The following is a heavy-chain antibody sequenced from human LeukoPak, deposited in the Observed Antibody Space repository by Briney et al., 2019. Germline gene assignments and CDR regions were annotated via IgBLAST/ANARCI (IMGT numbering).Heavy chain of an antibody. D-gene: IGHD5-18*01. Sequence: SETLSLTCTVSGGSISSYYWSWIRQPPGKGLEWIGTIYYSGSTKNNPSLKSRVTISVDTSKNQFSLKLSSVTAADTAVYYCAGEVAGIQLSDYWGQGTLVTVSS. V-gene: IGHV4-59*01. CDR1: GGSISSYY. CDR2: IYYSGST. J-gene: IGHJ4*02. CDR3: AGEVAGIQLSDY.